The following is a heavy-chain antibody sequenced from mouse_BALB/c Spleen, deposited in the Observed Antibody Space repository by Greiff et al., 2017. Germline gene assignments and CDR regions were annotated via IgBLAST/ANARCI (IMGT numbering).Heavy chain of an antibody. CDR2: INPSNGRT. V-gene: IGHV1S81*02. D-gene: IGHD1-1*01. CDR1: GYTFTSYW. Sequence: QVQLQQPGAELVKPGASVKLSCKASGYTFTSYWMHWVKQRPGQGLEWIGEINPSNGRTNYNEKFKSKATLTVDKSSSTAYMQLSSLTSEDSAVYYCARFSYYYGSSWFAYWGQGTLVTVSA. J-gene: IGHJ3*01. CDR3: ARFSYYYGSSWFAY.